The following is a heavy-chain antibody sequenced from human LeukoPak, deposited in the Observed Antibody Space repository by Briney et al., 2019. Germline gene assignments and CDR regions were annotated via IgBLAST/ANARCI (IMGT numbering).Heavy chain of an antibody. CDR2: ISSSGSTI. CDR3: ARVDYGGNSGY. CDR1: GFTFSSYE. Sequence: PGGSLRLSCAASGFTFSSYEMNWVRQAPGKGLEWVSYISSSGSTIYYADSVKGRFTISRDNAKNSLYLQMNSLRAEDTAVYYCARVDYGGNSGYWGQGTLVTVSS. V-gene: IGHV3-48*03. J-gene: IGHJ4*02. D-gene: IGHD4-23*01.